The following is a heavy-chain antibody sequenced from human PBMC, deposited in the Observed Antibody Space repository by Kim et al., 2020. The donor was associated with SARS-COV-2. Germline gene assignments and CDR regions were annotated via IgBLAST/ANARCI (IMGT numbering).Heavy chain of an antibody. CDR1: GFTFSSYS. Sequence: GGSLRLSCAASGFTFSSYSMNWVRQAPGKGLEWVSSISSSSSYIYYADSVKGRFTISRDNAKNSLYLQMNSLRAEDTVVYYCARDLRGYSGPESGYFDYWGQGTLVTVSS. CDR2: ISSSSSYI. J-gene: IGHJ4*02. V-gene: IGHV3-21*01. D-gene: IGHD5-12*01. CDR3: ARDLRGYSGPESGYFDY.